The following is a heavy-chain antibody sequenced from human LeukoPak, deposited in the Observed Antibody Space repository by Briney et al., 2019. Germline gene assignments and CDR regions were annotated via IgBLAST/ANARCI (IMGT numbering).Heavy chain of an antibody. CDR3: ARNAYCDSTNCYAWFDP. Sequence: GASVKVSCKASGYTFTDYYIHWVRQAPGQGLEWMRWIVPHSGGTNYAQNYQGRITMTRDTSISTAYMELSSLRSDDTAVYYCARNAYCDSTNCYAWFDPWGQGTLVTVSS. J-gene: IGHJ5*02. D-gene: IGHD2-2*01. V-gene: IGHV1-2*02. CDR2: IVPHSGGT. CDR1: GYTFTDYY.